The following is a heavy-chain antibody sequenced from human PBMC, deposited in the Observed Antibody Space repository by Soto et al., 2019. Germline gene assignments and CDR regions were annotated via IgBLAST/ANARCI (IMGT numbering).Heavy chain of an antibody. J-gene: IGHJ6*02. Sequence: PGGSLRFSCAASGFTFSSYSMNWVRQAPGKGLEWVSSISSSSSYIYYADSVKGRFTISRDNAKNSLYLQMNSLRAEDTAVYYCARDGGGTEAVWYYYGMDVWGQGTTVTVSS. CDR1: GFTFSSYS. V-gene: IGHV3-21*01. CDR3: ARDGGGTEAVWYYYGMDV. CDR2: ISSSSSYI. D-gene: IGHD2-21*01.